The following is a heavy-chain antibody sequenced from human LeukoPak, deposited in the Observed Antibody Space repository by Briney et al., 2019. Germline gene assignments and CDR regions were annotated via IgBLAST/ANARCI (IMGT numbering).Heavy chain of an antibody. Sequence: MSSETLSLTCTVSGYSISSGYFWGWIRQPPGKGLEWIGSIYHSGTTFYNPSLKSRVTISINTSKNQFSLQLRSVTAADTAVYYCARGRNYFGDLYLPYFDYWGQGTLVTVSS. CDR3: ARGRNYFGDLYLPYFDY. D-gene: IGHD3-10*01. CDR1: GYSISSGYF. J-gene: IGHJ4*02. CDR2: IYHSGTT. V-gene: IGHV4-38-2*02.